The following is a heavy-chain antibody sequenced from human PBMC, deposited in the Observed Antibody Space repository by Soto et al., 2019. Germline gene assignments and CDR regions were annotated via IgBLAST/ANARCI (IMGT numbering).Heavy chain of an antibody. CDR3: ARNALT. D-gene: IGHD3-9*01. J-gene: IGHJ4*02. CDR1: GFIITNSW. Sequence: GGSLRLSCVVSGFIITNSWMSWVRQAPGKGPEWVASINQDGSTTYYVDSVKGRFTISRDNVKNSLFLQMNTLGAEDTAIYYCARNALTGARGTLVTVSS. V-gene: IGHV3-7*01. CDR2: INQDGSTT.